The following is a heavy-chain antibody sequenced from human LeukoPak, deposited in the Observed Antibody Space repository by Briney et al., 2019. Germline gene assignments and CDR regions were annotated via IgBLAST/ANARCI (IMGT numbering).Heavy chain of an antibody. D-gene: IGHD2-2*01. J-gene: IGHJ6*03. Sequence: SETLSLTCTVSGGSISSYYWSWIRQPAGKGLEWIGRIYTSGSTNYNPSLKSRVTMSVDTSKNQFSLKLSSVTAADTAVYYCARAQDCSSTSCYGEYYMDVWGKGTTVTVSS. CDR3: ARAQDCSSTSCYGEYYMDV. CDR2: IYTSGST. V-gene: IGHV4-4*07. CDR1: GGSISSYY.